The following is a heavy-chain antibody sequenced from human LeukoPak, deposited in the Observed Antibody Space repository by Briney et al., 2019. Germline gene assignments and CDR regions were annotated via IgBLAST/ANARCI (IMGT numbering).Heavy chain of an antibody. V-gene: IGHV3-30*03. J-gene: IGHJ4*02. CDR2: ISYDGSSE. D-gene: IGHD3-22*01. CDR1: GFTFSNYA. Sequence: GGSLRLSRAAAGFTFSNYAMHWVRQAPGKGLEWVAVISYDGSSEYYADSVKGRFTISRDNSKMMYLQMNSLRTDDTAVYYCAREGYYYDSSGYSYYFDSWGQGTLVTVTS. CDR3: AREGYYYDSSGYSYYFDS.